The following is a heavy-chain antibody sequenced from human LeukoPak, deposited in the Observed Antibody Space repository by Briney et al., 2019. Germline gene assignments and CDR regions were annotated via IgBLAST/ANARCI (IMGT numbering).Heavy chain of an antibody. CDR2: DGNNN. CDR1: GFTFRGYA. V-gene: IGHV3-30-3*01. J-gene: IGHJ4*02. D-gene: IGHD5-12*01. Sequence: PGGSLRLSCAASGFTFRGYAIHWVRQAPGKGLEWVAVDGNNNYYTDSVKGRFTISRDNSKNTVYLQMNSLRAEDTAMYFCAREAYSAYDVGFEDWGQGTLVTVSS. CDR3: AREAYSAYDVGFED.